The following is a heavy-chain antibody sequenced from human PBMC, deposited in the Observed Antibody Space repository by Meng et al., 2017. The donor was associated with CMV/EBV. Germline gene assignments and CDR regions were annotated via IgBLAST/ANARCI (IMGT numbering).Heavy chain of an antibody. Sequence: SVKVSCKASGGTFSSYAISWVRQAPGQGLEWMGGIIPILGIANYAQKFQGRVTITADKSTSTAYMELSSLRSEDTAVHYCARVQTGDYSYYFDYWGQGTLVTVSS. CDR2: IIPILGIA. D-gene: IGHD7-27*01. J-gene: IGHJ4*02. V-gene: IGHV1-69*10. CDR1: GGTFSSYA. CDR3: ARVQTGDYSYYFDY.